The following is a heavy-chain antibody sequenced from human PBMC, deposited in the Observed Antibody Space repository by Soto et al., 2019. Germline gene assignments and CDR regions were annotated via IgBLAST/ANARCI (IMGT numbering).Heavy chain of an antibody. V-gene: IGHV4-59*01. J-gene: IGHJ4*02. D-gene: IGHD3-10*01. Sequence: QVQLHESGPGLVKPSETLSLSCTVSGGSISHFYWSWFRQPPGKGLEWIGYVYYTGSTNYNPSLTSRLTISLDTSKSQFSLRLTSVTAADTAMYFCATGRVYYGSEYWGRGTLVTVSS. CDR3: ATGRVYYGSEY. CDR2: VYYTGST. CDR1: GGSISHFY.